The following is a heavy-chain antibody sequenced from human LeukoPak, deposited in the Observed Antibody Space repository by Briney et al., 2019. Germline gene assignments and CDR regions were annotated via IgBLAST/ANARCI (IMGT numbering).Heavy chain of an antibody. V-gene: IGHV4-59*11. Sequence: SETLSLTCTVSGGSISGHYWSWIRQSPGQGLEWIGYIYSSGRTNYNPSLKSRVTISADTSKNQFPLKVYSVTAADTAVYFCARDRKYCDDSGGYSPSYCYGLDVWGQGTTVTVSS. CDR1: GGSISGHY. CDR3: ARDRKYCDDSGGYSPSYCYGLDV. J-gene: IGHJ6*02. CDR2: IYSSGRT. D-gene: IGHD3-22*01.